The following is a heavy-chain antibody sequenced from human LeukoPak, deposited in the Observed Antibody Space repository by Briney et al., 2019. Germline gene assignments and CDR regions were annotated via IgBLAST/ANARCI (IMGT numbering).Heavy chain of an antibody. CDR3: ARARTTVTYDFDY. D-gene: IGHD4-11*01. Sequence: YAVRWVRQAPGQGLEWVGAFVPILDTTDYAQDFQGRVTITVDSSKTTAYMELNSLTSGDTAMYYCARARTTVTYDFDYWGQGTLVAVSS. CDR2: FVPILDTT. J-gene: IGHJ4*02. CDR1: YA. V-gene: IGHV1-69*01.